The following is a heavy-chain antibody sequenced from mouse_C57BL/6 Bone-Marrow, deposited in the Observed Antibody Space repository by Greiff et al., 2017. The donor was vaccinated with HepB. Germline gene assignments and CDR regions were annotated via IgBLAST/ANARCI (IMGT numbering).Heavy chain of an antibody. Sequence: EVKLVESGGGLVQPGGSRKLSCAASGFTFSSFGMHWVRQAPEKGLEWVASISSGGSRSYYADTVKGRFTITSDTPKNTLFLQMTSLRSEDTAMYYCAKYGNYVGYGKDYWGQGTSVTVSS. CDR1: GFTFSSFG. D-gene: IGHD2-10*02. CDR2: ISSGGSRS. J-gene: IGHJ4*01. V-gene: IGHV5-17*02. CDR3: AKYGNYVGYGKDY.